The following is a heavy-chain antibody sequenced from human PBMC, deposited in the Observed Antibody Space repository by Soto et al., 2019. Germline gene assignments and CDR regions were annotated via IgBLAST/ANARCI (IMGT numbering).Heavy chain of an antibody. CDR1: GGSFSGYY. J-gene: IGHJ6*02. Sequence: SETLSLTCAVYGGSFSGYYWSWIRQPPGKGLEWIGEINHSGSTNYNPSLKSRVTISVDTSKNQFSLKLSSVTAADTAVYYCARGTPNYYGSGSYYKGGYYYGMDVWGQGTTVTVSS. CDR3: ARGTPNYYGSGSYYKGGYYYGMDV. V-gene: IGHV4-34*01. D-gene: IGHD3-10*01. CDR2: INHSGST.